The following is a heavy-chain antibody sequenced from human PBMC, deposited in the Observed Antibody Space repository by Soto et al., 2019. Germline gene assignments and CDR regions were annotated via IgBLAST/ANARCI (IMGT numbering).Heavy chain of an antibody. CDR1: GYTFTSYG. D-gene: IGHD3-22*01. V-gene: IGHV1-18*01. CDR2: ISAYNGNT. Sequence: ASVKVSCKASGYTFTSYGISWVRQAPGQGLEWMGWISAYNGNTNYAQKLQGRVTMTTDTSTSTAYMELRSLRSDDTAVYYCAREVYYYDSSGLDYWGQGTLVTVSS. J-gene: IGHJ4*02. CDR3: AREVYYYDSSGLDY.